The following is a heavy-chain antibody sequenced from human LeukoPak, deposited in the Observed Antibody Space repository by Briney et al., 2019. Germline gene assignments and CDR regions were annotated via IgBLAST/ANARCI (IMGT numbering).Heavy chain of an antibody. CDR3: ARVYYDSSGTYYFDY. D-gene: IGHD3-22*01. CDR1: GYSIGSGYY. J-gene: IGHJ4*02. V-gene: IGHV4-38-2*02. Sequence: SETLSLTCTVSGYSIGSGYYWGWIRQSPEKGLEWIGSIYHSGSTYYSPSLKSRVTISVDTSKNQFSLRLSSVTATDTAVYYCARVYYDSSGTYYFDYWGQGTLVTVSS. CDR2: IYHSGST.